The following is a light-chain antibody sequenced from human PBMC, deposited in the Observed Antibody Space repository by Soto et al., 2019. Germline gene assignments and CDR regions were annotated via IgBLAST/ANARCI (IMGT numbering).Light chain of an antibody. Sequence: DIQMTQSPSSLSASVGDTISITCRSFQTISKSLNWYQQRPGKAPKLLIFGASTLHNGVPPRFSGLGSGTHFTLTIINLQPEDAAAYYYQQSYSVSFTFGHGTKVDI. J-gene: IGKJ2*01. CDR3: QQSYSVSFT. CDR2: GAS. V-gene: IGKV1-39*01. CDR1: QTISKS.